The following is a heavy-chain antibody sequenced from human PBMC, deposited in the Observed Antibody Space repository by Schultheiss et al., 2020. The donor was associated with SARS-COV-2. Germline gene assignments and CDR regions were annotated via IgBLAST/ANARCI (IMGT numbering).Heavy chain of an antibody. Sequence: ASVKISCKASGYTFTSYDINWVRQAPGQGLEWMGWINPNSGGTNYAQKFQGRVTMTRDTSISTAYMELSSLRSEDTAVYYCVRGLGYCSSVSCSTDDSWGQGTLVTVSS. CDR3: VRGLGYCSSVSCSTDDS. D-gene: IGHD2-2*02. CDR2: INPNSGGT. J-gene: IGHJ5*01. V-gene: IGHV1-2*02. CDR1: GYTFTSYD.